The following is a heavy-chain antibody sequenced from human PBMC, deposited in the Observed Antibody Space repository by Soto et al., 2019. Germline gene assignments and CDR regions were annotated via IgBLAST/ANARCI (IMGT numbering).Heavy chain of an antibody. Sequence: PGGSLRLSCAASGFTFSSYAMNWVRQAPGKGLEWVSAVSGGGGGTYYADSVKGRFTISRDNSKNTLFLQMNSLRAEDTAVYYCAKKVAGTEPFQHWGQGTLVIVSS. J-gene: IGHJ1*01. CDR3: AKKVAGTEPFQH. CDR1: GFTFSSYA. V-gene: IGHV3-23*01. D-gene: IGHD6-19*01. CDR2: VSGGGGGT.